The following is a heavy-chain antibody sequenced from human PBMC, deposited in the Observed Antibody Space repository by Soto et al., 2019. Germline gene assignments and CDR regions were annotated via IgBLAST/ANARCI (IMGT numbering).Heavy chain of an antibody. Sequence: LTCTVSGGSVSNHYWSWIRQPAGKGLEWLGRLYNDERTNYNPSLKSRVTMSMDTSKNQFSLELTSVTAADSAVYFCAREPLAHSYFDLWGQGTLVTVSS. J-gene: IGHJ4*02. CDR1: GGSVSNHY. CDR2: LYNDERT. V-gene: IGHV4-4*07. CDR3: AREPLAHSYFDL.